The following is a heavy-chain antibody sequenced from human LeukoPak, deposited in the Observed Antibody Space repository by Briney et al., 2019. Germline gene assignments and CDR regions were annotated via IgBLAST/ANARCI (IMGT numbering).Heavy chain of an antibody. Sequence: SQTLSLTCAISGDSVSSNRATWNWIRQSPSRGLEWLGRTYYRSKWYNDFAVSVKSRITINPDTSKNQFSLHLNSVTPEGTAVYYCARNTPDFGTHQRFDPWGQGTLVTVSS. D-gene: IGHD3-10*01. CDR3: ARNTPDFGTHQRFDP. CDR2: TYYRSKWYN. J-gene: IGHJ5*02. CDR1: GDSVSSNRAT. V-gene: IGHV6-1*01.